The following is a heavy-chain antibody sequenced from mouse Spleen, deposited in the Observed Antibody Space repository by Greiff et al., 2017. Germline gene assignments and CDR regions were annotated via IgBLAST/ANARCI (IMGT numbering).Heavy chain of an antibody. CDR1: GYTFTSYW. Sequence: VQLQQSGAELVMPGASVKLSCKASGYTFTSYWMHWVKQRPGQGLEWIGEIDPSDSYTNYNQKFKGKATLTVDKSSSTAYMQLSSLTSEDSAVYYCASGGLRRDAMDYWGQGTSVTVSS. CDR3: ASGGLRRDAMDY. J-gene: IGHJ4*01. CDR2: IDPSDSYT. V-gene: IGHV1-69*01. D-gene: IGHD2-2*01.